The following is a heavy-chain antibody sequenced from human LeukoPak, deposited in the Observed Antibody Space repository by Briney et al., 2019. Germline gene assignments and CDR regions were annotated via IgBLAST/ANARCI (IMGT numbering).Heavy chain of an antibody. CDR1: GYSISSGYY. Sequence: PSGTLSLTCAVSGYSISSGYYWGWIRQPPGKGLEWIGSIYHSGSTYYNPSLKSRVTISVDTSKNQFSLKLSSVTAADTAVYYCARDLHVLDYYDSSGYPFDYWGQGTLVTVSS. CDR3: ARDLHVLDYYDSSGYPFDY. D-gene: IGHD3-22*01. CDR2: IYHSGST. J-gene: IGHJ4*02. V-gene: IGHV4-38-2*02.